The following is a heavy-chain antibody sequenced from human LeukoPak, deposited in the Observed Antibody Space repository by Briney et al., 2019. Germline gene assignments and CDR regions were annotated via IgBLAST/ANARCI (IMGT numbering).Heavy chain of an antibody. CDR1: GGSISSGGYY. CDR2: IYYSGST. Sequence: PSETLSLTCTVSGGSISSGGYYWSWIRQHPGKGLEWIGYIYYSGSTYYNPSLKSRVTISVDTSKNQFSLKLSSVTAADTAVYYCARHLIVGATIDYWGQGTLVTVSS. J-gene: IGHJ4*02. CDR3: ARHLIVGATIDY. D-gene: IGHD1-26*01. V-gene: IGHV4-31*03.